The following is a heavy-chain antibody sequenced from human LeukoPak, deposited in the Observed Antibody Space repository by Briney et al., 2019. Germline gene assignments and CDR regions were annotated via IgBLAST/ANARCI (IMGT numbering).Heavy chain of an antibody. D-gene: IGHD4-11*01. Sequence: ASVNVSCKASGYTFTSYGISWVRQAPGQGLEWMGWINPNSGGTNYAQKFQGRVTMTRDTSISTAYMELSRLRSDDTAVYYCASDTDSNYGYWGQGTLVTVSS. V-gene: IGHV1-2*02. CDR3: ASDTDSNYGY. CDR2: INPNSGGT. CDR1: GYTFTSYG. J-gene: IGHJ4*02.